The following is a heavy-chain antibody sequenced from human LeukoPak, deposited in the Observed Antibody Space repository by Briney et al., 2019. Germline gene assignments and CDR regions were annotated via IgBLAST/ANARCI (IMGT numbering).Heavy chain of an antibody. CDR2: INPNSGGT. D-gene: IGHD1-1*01. Sequence: ASVKVSCKTSGYTFTGYFMHWVRQAPGQGLEGMGWINPNSGGTSYPQNFQGRVTMTSDTSSSTVYMELSRLTSDDTAIYYCARDYELGTPGTAYEYLDSWGQGTLVTVSS. CDR3: ARDYELGTPGTAYEYLDS. J-gene: IGHJ4*02. V-gene: IGHV1-2*02. CDR1: GYTFTGYF.